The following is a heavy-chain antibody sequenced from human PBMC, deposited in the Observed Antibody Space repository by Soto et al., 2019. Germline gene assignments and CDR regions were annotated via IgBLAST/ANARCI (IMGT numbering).Heavy chain of an antibody. D-gene: IGHD1-26*01. V-gene: IGHV3-74*03. J-gene: IGHJ4*02. CDR2: ISRYGRIT. Sequence: EVQLVESGGDLVQPGGSLRLSCGASGFTFSDHWMHWVRQAPGKGLVWVSRISRYGRITTYADSVKGRFTISRDNAMNTLYLPMNNLRVEDQAVYYCVSPRDGKFDYWGQGALVAVSS. CDR3: VSPRDGKFDY. CDR1: GFTFSDHW.